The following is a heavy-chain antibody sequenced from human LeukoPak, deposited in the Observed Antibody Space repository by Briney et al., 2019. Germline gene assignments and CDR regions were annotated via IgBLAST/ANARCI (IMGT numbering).Heavy chain of an antibody. CDR2: INSYNDNT. J-gene: IGHJ5*02. V-gene: IGHV1-18*01. Sequence: ASMKVSCKASGYTFTSYGISWVRQAPGQGLEWMGWINSYNDNTIYAQKFQGRVTMTTDTSTSTAYMELRSLRSDDTAVYYCARVRAPLGAYYYDSSGYWFDPWGQGTLVTVSS. D-gene: IGHD3-22*01. CDR1: GYTFTSYG. CDR3: ARVRAPLGAYYYDSSGYWFDP.